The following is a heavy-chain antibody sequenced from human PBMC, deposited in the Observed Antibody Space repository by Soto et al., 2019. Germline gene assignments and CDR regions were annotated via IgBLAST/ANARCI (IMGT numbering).Heavy chain of an antibody. V-gene: IGHV3-53*01. CDR2: IYSGGST. J-gene: IGHJ4*02. Sequence: XXSLRLSFAASGFTVRSTYMTWVRQAPGKGLEWVSVIYSGGSTYYADSVKGRFTISRDNSKNTLYLKMNSLRAEDTAVYYCATIAARPDWGQGTLVTVSS. CDR1: GFTVRSTY. CDR3: ATIAARPD. D-gene: IGHD6-6*01.